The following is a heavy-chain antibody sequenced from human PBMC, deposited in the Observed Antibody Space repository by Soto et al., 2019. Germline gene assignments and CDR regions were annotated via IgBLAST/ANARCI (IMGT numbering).Heavy chain of an antibody. CDR2: INVGNGNT. D-gene: IGHD3-9*01. CDR3: ARSEGTYNDVLTGMDLYYYYLGMDV. J-gene: IGHJ6*02. CDR1: GYRFSSYA. V-gene: IGHV1-3*01. Sequence: EASVKVSCKASGYRFSSYAIQWVRQAPGQRLEWMGWINVGNGNTKYSQKFQDRVTIIRDTSANTAYMEVSSLRSEDTAVYYCARSEGTYNDVLTGMDLYYYYLGMDVWGQGTTVTVSS.